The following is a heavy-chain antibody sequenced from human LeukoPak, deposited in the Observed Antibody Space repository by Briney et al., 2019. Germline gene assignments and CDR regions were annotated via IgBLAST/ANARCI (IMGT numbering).Heavy chain of an antibody. CDR1: GITFSSYS. J-gene: IGHJ4*02. Sequence: GGSLRLSCAASGITFSSYSMNWVRQAPGKGLEWVSSISSSSSYIYYADSVKGRFTISRDNAKNSLYLQMNSLRAEDTAVYYCARGGPQSTSPADYWGQGTLVSVSS. CDR3: ARGGPQSTSPADY. V-gene: IGHV3-21*01. CDR2: ISSSSSYI. D-gene: IGHD2-2*01.